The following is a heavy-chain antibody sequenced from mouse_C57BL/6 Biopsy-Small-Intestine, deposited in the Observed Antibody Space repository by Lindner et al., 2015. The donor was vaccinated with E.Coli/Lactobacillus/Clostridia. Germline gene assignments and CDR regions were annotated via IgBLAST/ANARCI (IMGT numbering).Heavy chain of an antibody. CDR2: ISGYFNERT. CDR3: ARDHGRQVVAAQFDF. D-gene: IGHD6-2*01. V-gene: IGHV1-14*01. CDR1: GYIFNDFG. J-gene: IGHJ2*01. Sequence: SVKVSCKVSGYIFNDFGISWVRQAPGQGLEWMGWISGYFNERTNYAERFEDKITLTTNTSTNTVYMEIRTLTSDDTAVYYCARDHGRQVVAAQFDFWGQGTVITVTS.